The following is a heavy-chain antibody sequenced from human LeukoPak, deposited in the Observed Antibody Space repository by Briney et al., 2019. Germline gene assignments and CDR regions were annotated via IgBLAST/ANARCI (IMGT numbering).Heavy chain of an antibody. Sequence: SQTLSLTCTVSGGSISSGGYYWRWIRQHPGKGLEWIGYIYYSGSTYYNPSLKSRVTISVDTSKNQFSLKLSSVTAADTAVYYCARGRATVTTWGRGFFDYWGQGTLVTVSS. J-gene: IGHJ4*02. CDR3: ARGRATVTTWGRGFFDY. D-gene: IGHD4-17*01. V-gene: IGHV4-31*03. CDR2: IYYSGST. CDR1: GGSISSGGYY.